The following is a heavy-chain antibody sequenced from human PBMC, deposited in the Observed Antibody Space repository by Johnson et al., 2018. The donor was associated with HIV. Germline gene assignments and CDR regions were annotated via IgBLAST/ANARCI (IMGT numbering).Heavy chain of an antibody. CDR1: VFTFSDYY. Sequence: QVQLVESGGGVVQPGRSLRLSCSASVFTFSDYYMSWLRQTPGKGLEWVSYISSRWPTVYYPDAVKGRFSISRDNAKHSLSLHRNSLRADDTAVYYCASARGYWDAFDIWGQGTMVTVSS. V-gene: IGHV3-11*04. D-gene: IGHD3-22*01. CDR3: ASARGYWDAFDI. CDR2: ISSRWPTV. J-gene: IGHJ3*02.